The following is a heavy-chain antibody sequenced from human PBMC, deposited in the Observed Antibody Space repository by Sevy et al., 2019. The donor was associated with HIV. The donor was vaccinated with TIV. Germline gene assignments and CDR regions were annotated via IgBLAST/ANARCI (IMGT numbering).Heavy chain of an antibody. Sequence: GGSLRLSCAVSGFIVSSNYMTWVRQAPGKGLEWVSVIYGGGNTFYADSVRGRLTISRDNSKNTLYLQMNSLRAEDTAVYYCARGMILEGSWYGMDVWGQGTTVTVSS. CDR3: ARGMILEGSWYGMDV. CDR2: IYGGGNT. V-gene: IGHV3-53*01. J-gene: IGHJ6*02. D-gene: IGHD3-3*01. CDR1: GFIVSSNY.